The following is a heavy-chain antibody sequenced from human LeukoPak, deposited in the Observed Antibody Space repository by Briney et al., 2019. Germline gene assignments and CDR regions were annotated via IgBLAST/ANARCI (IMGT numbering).Heavy chain of an antibody. CDR1: GYTFTSYD. CDR2: ISAYNGNT. CDR3: ARGTIYYYDSSGYYYDAFDI. V-gene: IGHV1-18*01. D-gene: IGHD3-22*01. J-gene: IGHJ3*02. Sequence: ASVKVSCKASGYTFTSYDINWVRQATGQGLEWMGWISAYNGNTNYAQKLQGRVTMTTDTSTSTAYMELRSLRSDDTAVYYCARGTIYYYDSSGYYYDAFDIWGQGTMVTVSS.